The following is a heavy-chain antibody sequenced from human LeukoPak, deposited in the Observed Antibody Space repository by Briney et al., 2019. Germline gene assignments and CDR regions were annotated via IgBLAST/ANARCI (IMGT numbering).Heavy chain of an antibody. Sequence: SETLSLTCSVSGDSVSRSDSYWDWIRQPPGKGLEWIGTIYYSGRTYYSPSLKRRVTMSVDPSNDQFSLNLRSVTAADTAVYYCARRRYYDGSGYLEWGQGTLLSVSS. CDR3: ARRRYYDGSGYLE. CDR2: IYYSGRT. J-gene: IGHJ1*01. CDR1: GDSVSRSDSY. D-gene: IGHD3-22*01. V-gene: IGHV4-39*01.